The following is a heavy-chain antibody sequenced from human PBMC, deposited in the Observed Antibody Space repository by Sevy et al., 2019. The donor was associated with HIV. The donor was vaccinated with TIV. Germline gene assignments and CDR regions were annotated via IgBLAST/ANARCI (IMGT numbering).Heavy chain of an antibody. Sequence: SETLSLTCTVSGASISSSGYYWGWIRQPPGKGLEWIASINYRGSTFYNPSLKSRVTISADTSKTQFSLDLNSVTAADTAIYYCAGPILTYNNGWSYYDYWGQGTVVTVSS. CDR1: GASISSSGYY. CDR2: INYRGST. D-gene: IGHD6-19*01. J-gene: IGHJ4*02. V-gene: IGHV4-39*01. CDR3: AGPILTYNNGWSYYDY.